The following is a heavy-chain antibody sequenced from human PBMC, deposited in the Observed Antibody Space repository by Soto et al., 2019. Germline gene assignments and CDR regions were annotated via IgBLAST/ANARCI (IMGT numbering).Heavy chain of an antibody. D-gene: IGHD2-2*01. CDR3: AREGFYDRKIDY. CDR2: VFYSGNT. CDR1: GGSINSGDYY. V-gene: IGHV4-30-4*01. J-gene: IGHJ4*02. Sequence: LSLTCTVSGGSINSGDYYWSWIRQPPGKGLEWIGYVFYSGNTYYNPSLQSRVSISIDTSKNQFSLKLTSVTAADTAVYYCAREGFYDRKIDYWGQGILVTVSS.